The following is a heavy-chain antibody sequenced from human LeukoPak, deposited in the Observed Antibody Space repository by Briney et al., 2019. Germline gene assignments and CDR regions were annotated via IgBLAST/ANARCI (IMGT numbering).Heavy chain of an antibody. Sequence: PGGSLRLSCAASGFTFSTSWMSWVRQAPGKGLEWVANIKHDASETNYVDSVKGRFTISRDNAKNSPYLQMNSLRAEDTAVYYCARPRVPDSWGQGTLVTVSS. CDR3: ARPRVPDS. J-gene: IGHJ4*02. V-gene: IGHV3-7*01. CDR2: IKHDASET. CDR1: GFTFSTSW.